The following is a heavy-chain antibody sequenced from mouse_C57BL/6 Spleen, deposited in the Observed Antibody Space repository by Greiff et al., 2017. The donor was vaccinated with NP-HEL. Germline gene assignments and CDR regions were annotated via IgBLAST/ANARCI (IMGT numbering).Heavy chain of an antibody. CDR2: ISYSGST. Sequence: EVKLQESGPGLAKPSQTLSLTCSVTGYSNTSDYWNWIRKFPGNKLEYMGYISYSGSTYYNPSLKSRISITRDTSKNQYYLQLNSVTTEDTATYYCARGLPGWYFDVWGTGTTVTVSS. V-gene: IGHV3-8*01. J-gene: IGHJ1*03. CDR3: ARGLPGWYFDV. CDR1: GYSNTSDY.